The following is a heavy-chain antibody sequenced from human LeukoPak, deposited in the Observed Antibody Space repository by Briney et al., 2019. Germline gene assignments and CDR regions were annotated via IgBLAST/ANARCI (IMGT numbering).Heavy chain of an antibody. CDR3: ARAPFSADSSATPPAFDI. Sequence: GGSLRLSCAAAGFTVSRHYMSWVRQAPGKGLEWVSIIYSPGGTYYADSVKGRFTISRDNSKNTIYLQMNSLRVDDTAVYYCARAPFSADSSATPPAFDIWGHGTMVTVSS. J-gene: IGHJ3*02. CDR2: IYSPGGT. CDR1: GFTVSRHY. V-gene: IGHV3-53*01. D-gene: IGHD3-22*01.